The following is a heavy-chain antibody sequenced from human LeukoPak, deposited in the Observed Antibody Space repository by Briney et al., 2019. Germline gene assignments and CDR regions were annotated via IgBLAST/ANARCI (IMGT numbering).Heavy chain of an antibody. V-gene: IGHV3-74*01. Sequence: GGSLRLSCAASGFTFSTYCMHWVRQAPGKGPMWVSRICPDGAVTNYADSVKARFIISRDNARNTVYLQMNSLRVEDTAVYYCVRDFRSADYWSQGTLVTVSS. CDR3: VRDFRSADY. CDR2: ICPDGAVT. J-gene: IGHJ4*02. CDR1: GFTFSTYC.